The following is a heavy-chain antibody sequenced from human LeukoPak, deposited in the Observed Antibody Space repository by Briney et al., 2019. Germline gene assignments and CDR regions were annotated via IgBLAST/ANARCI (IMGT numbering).Heavy chain of an antibody. D-gene: IGHD3-9*01. J-gene: IGHJ4*02. V-gene: IGHV1-69*13. CDR1: GGTFSSYA. CDR3: ARAPYYDILTGYYSGGGAFDY. CDR2: IIPIFGTA. Sequence: ASVKVSCKASGGTFSSYAISWVRQAPGQGLEWMGGIIPIFGTANYAHKFQGRAPITADESTSTAYMELSSLRSEDTAVYYCARAPYYDILTGYYSGGGAFDYWGQGTLVTVSS.